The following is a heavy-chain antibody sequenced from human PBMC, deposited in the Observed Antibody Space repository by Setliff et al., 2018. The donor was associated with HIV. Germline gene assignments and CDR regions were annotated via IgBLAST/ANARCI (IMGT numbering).Heavy chain of an antibody. D-gene: IGHD3-10*01. CDR1: GFRFRSYW. CDR2: IKSKADGGAT. CDR3: TTDLIIRGVIIDGALR. J-gene: IGHJ4*02. Sequence: GGSLRLSCAASGFRFRSYWMSWVRQAPGKGLEWVGRIKSKADGGATDYAAPVKGRFSISRDDSKNMLYLQMNSLETEDTAVYYCTTDLIIRGVIIDGALRWGQGTLVTVSS. V-gene: IGHV3-15*01.